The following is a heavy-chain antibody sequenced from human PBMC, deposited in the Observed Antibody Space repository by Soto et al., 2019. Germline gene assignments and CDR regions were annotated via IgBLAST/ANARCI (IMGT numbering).Heavy chain of an antibody. CDR1: GYTFTSYY. CDR2: INPSGGIT. D-gene: IGHD3-3*01. CDR3: ARRSIFTWSDAFDI. J-gene: IGHJ3*02. Sequence: QVELVQSGAEVKKPGASVKVSCKAAGYTFTSYYMHWERQAPGQGLEWMGFINPSGGITTYAQKFQARVTMTSDTSTSTVYMELRTLKYEDTAVYYCARRSIFTWSDAFDIWGQGTMVTVSA. V-gene: IGHV1-46*01.